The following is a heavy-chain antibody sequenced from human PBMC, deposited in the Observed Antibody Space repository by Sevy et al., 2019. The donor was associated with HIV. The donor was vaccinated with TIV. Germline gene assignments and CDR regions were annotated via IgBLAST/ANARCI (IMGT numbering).Heavy chain of an antibody. V-gene: IGHV1-2*06. CDR3: ARGPGTYTIFGVVIIRGGSNWFDP. CDR2: INPNSGGT. CDR1: GYTFTGYY. D-gene: IGHD3-3*01. Sequence: ASVKVSCKASGYTFTGYYMHWVRQAPGQGLEWMGRINPNSGGTNYAQKFQGRVTMTRDTSISTAYMELSRLRSDDTAVYYCARGPGTYTIFGVVIIRGGSNWFDPWGQRTLVTVSS. J-gene: IGHJ5*02.